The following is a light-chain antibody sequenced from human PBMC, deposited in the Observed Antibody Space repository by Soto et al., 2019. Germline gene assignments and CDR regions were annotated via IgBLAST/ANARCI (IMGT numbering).Light chain of an antibody. CDR2: EVS. CDR3: SSYTSSSTVM. J-gene: IGLJ3*02. Sequence: QSAPTQPASVSGSPGQSVTISCTGTSSDVGGYNFVSWYQQHPGKAPKLMIYEVSNWPSGVSNRFSGSKSGNTASLTISGLQAEDEADYYCSSYTSSSTVMFGGGTKLTVL. V-gene: IGLV2-14*01. CDR1: SSDVGGYNF.